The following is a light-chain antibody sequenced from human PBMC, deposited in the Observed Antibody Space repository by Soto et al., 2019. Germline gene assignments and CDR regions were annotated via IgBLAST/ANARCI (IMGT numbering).Light chain of an antibody. CDR2: DVS. Sequence: QSVLTQPASVSGSPGQSIAISCTGTSSDVGSDYNYVSWYQQHPGKAPKLMVYDVSTRPSGVSNRFSGSKSGTTASLTISGLQAEDEADYDCCSYTSISTYVFGTGTKVTVL. V-gene: IGLV2-14*03. CDR1: SSDVGSDYNY. CDR3: CSYTSISTYV. J-gene: IGLJ1*01.